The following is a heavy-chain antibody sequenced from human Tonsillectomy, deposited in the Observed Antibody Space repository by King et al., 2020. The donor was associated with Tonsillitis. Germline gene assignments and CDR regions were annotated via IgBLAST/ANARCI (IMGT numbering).Heavy chain of an antibody. Sequence: VQLVESGGGLVKPGGSLRLSCAASGFTFSSYSMNWVRQAPGKGLEWVSSVSSSSSYIFYADSVKGRFTISRDNAKNSLYLQMNSLRAEDTAVYYCARGGSPGGWYLDYWGQGXLVTVSS. D-gene: IGHD6-19*01. CDR1: GFTFSSYS. CDR2: VSSSSSYI. J-gene: IGHJ4*02. V-gene: IGHV3-21*01. CDR3: ARGGSPGGWYLDY.